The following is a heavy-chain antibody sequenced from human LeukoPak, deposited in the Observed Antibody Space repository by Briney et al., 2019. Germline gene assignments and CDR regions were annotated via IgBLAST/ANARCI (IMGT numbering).Heavy chain of an antibody. Sequence: GGSLILSCSASGFTFSSYAMHWVRQAPGKGLEYVSAISSNGGSTYYADSVKGRFTISRDNSKNTLYLQMSNLRAEDTAVFYCVRHASSGWFRSSYYFDYWGQGTLVTVSS. V-gene: IGHV3-64D*06. J-gene: IGHJ4*02. CDR2: ISSNGGST. CDR3: VRHASSGWFRSSYYFDY. D-gene: IGHD6-19*01. CDR1: GFTFSSYA.